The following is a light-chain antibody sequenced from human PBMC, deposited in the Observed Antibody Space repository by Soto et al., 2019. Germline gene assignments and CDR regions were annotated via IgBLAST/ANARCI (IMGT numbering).Light chain of an antibody. CDR3: QQYSISPYA. V-gene: IGKV3-20*01. J-gene: IGKJ1*01. CDR2: AAS. Sequence: PGEKATLSCRASQSVSGNYLAWYQHQPGRAPRLLINAASDRVPGIPDRFVGSGSGTDFTLTITRLEPEDFATYYCQQYSISPYAFGPGTKLEVK. CDR1: QSVSGNY.